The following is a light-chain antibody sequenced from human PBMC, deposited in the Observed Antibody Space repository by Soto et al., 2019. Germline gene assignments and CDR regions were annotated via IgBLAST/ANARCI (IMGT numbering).Light chain of an antibody. CDR3: QQYNNWPPWT. J-gene: IGKJ2*02. Sequence: EIVMTQSPATLSVSPGERATLSFRASQSVSSNLAWYQQKPGQAPRLLIYGASTRATGIPASFSGSGSGTEFTRTISSLQSEDFAVYYCQQYNNWPPWTFGQGTKMEIK. CDR1: QSVSSN. V-gene: IGKV3-15*01. CDR2: GAS.